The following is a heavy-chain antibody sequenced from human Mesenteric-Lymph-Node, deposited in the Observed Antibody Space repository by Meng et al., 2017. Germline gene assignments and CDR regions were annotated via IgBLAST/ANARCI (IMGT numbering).Heavy chain of an antibody. J-gene: IGHJ1*01. V-gene: IGHV3-23*01. CDR1: GFTFSSYA. Sequence: GGFLRLSCAAFGFTFSSYAMSWVRQAPGKGLEWVSAISGSGGITYYADSVKGRFTISRDNSKNTLYLQMNSLRAEDTDVYYGARGVVVINSCFQHWGQGTLVTVSS. CDR3: ARGVVVINSCFQH. CDR2: ISGSGGIT. D-gene: IGHD3-22*01.